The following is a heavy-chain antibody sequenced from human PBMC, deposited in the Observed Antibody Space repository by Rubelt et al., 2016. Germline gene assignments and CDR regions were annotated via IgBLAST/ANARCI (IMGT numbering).Heavy chain of an antibody. Sequence: QVQLQQWGAGLLKPSETLSLTCTVSGGSISSYYWSWIRQPAGKGLEWIGRIYTSGSTNYNPSLKSGVTMLVDTSKNQFSLKLSSGTAADAAVYYCARDRGYNWNDARRGNWFDPWGQGTLVTVSS. CDR1: GGSISSYY. CDR3: ARDRGYNWNDARRGNWFDP. J-gene: IGHJ5*02. V-gene: IGHV4-59*10. CDR2: IYTSGST. D-gene: IGHD1-20*01.